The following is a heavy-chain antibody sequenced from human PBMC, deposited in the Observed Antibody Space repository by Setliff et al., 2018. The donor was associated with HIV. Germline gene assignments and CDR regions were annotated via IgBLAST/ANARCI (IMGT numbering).Heavy chain of an antibody. V-gene: IGHV1-2*02. Sequence: GASVKVSCKASGYTFTGYYMHWVRQAPGQGLEWMGWINPHSGDTNYAQKFQDSVTMTRDTSVNIAYMQLSRLRSDDTAVYYCARAPTLFGVECYYYFGMDVWGQGTTVTVSS. J-gene: IGHJ6*02. D-gene: IGHD3-3*01. CDR3: ARAPTLFGVECYYYFGMDV. CDR1: GYTFTGYY. CDR2: INPHSGDT.